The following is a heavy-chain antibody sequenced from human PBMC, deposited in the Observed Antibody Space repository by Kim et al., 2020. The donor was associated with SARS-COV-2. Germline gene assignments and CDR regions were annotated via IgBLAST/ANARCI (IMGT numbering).Heavy chain of an antibody. V-gene: IGHV3-7*03. D-gene: IGHD2-15*01. CDR2: EK. J-gene: IGHJ4*02. CDR3: ARDSLTPLDY. Sequence: EKYLVDSVKGRFTISRDNAKNSLYLQMNSLRAEDTAVYYCARDSLTPLDYWGQGTLVTVSS.